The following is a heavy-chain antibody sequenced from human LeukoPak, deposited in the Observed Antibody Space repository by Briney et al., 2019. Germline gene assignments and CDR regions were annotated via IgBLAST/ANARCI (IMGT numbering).Heavy chain of an antibody. Sequence: GGSLRLSCAASGFTVSTNYMGWVRQAPGKGLEWVSVLYSGGSTYYPDSVKGRFTISRDNSQNTPYLRMGSLRPEDTALYYCARLSDSSTYGAFDIWGHGTMVTVSS. D-gene: IGHD3-22*01. J-gene: IGHJ3*02. CDR3: ARLSDSSTYGAFDI. CDR1: GFTVSTNY. CDR2: LYSGGST. V-gene: IGHV3-66*02.